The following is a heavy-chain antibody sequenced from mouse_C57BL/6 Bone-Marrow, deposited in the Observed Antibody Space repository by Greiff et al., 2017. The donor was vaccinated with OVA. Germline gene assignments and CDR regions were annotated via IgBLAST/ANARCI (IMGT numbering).Heavy chain of an antibody. Sequence: VQLQQSGPGLVQPSQSLSLHSPLSFFSLTSYGVHWVRQPPGKGLEWLGVIWSGGSTDYNAAFISRLSISKDNSKSQVFFKMNSLQADDTAIYYCAKMGWLFAMDYWGQGTSVTVSS. CDR3: AKMGWLFAMDY. D-gene: IGHD2-3*01. CDR1: FFSLTSYG. J-gene: IGHJ4*01. CDR2: IWSGGST. V-gene: IGHV2-4*01.